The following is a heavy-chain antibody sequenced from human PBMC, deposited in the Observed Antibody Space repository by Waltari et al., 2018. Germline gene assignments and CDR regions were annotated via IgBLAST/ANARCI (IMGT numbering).Heavy chain of an antibody. D-gene: IGHD2-15*01. J-gene: IGHJ5*02. CDR2: IYTSGGT. Sequence: QVQLQESGPGLVKPSQTLSLTCTVSGGSISSGSYYWSWIRQPAGKGLEWIGRIYTSGGTNYNPSLKSRVTISVETAKNQFSLKLSSVTAADTAGYYCARACSGGSCYAASFDPWGQGTLVTVSS. CDR3: ARACSGGSCYAASFDP. CDR1: GGSISSGSYY. V-gene: IGHV4-61*02.